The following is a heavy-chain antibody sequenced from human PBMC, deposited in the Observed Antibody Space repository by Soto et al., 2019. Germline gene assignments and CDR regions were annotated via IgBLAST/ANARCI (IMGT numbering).Heavy chain of an antibody. CDR2: ISSSSSTI. D-gene: IGHD6-19*01. J-gene: IGHJ4*02. Sequence: EVQLVESGGGLVQPGGSLRLSCAASGFTFSSYSMNWVRQAPGKGLEWVSYISSSSSTIYYADSVKGRFTISRDNAKNSLYLQMNSLRDEDTAVYYCARDSSGWYPPWYYFDYWGQGTLVTVSS. CDR3: ARDSSGWYPPWYYFDY. CDR1: GFTFSSYS. V-gene: IGHV3-48*02.